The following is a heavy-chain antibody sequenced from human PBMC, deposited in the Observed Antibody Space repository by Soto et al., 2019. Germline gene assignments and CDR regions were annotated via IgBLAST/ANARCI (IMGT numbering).Heavy chain of an antibody. CDR3: ARDRCDSSGWYCGGAPTKYNWFDP. V-gene: IGHV4-4*07. Sequence: XETLSLTFPVAGVSISTYYWSWIRQPAGKGLDWIGRIYTSGSTNYNPSLKSRVTMSVDTSKNQFSLKLSSVTAADTAVYYCARDRCDSSGWYCGGAPTKYNWFDPSGQGPLFTVSS. CDR2: IYTSGST. D-gene: IGHD6-13*01. CDR1: GVSISTYY. J-gene: IGHJ5*02.